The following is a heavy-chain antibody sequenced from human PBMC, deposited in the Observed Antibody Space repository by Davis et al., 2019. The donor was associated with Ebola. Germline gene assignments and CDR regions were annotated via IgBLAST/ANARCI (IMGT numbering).Heavy chain of an antibody. J-gene: IGHJ6*02. Sequence: GESLKISCAASGFTFSSYAMHWVRQAPGKGLEWVAVISYDGSNKYYADAVKGRFTISRDNSKNTLYLQMNSRRAEDTAVYYWARDKRSSHGYYYYYGMDVWGQGTTVTVSS. D-gene: IGHD6-13*01. V-gene: IGHV3-30*04. CDR2: ISYDGSNK. CDR1: GFTFSSYA. CDR3: ARDKRSSHGYYYYYGMDV.